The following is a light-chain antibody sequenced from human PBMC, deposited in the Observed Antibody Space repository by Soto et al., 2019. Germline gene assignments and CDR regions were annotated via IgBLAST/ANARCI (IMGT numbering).Light chain of an antibody. Sequence: DIQLTQSPSSLSASVGDRVTITCRASQSVSTYLNWYRQKPGEAPKLLIRAASSLEDGVPSRFSGGGSGTVFTLPINSLHPEDFATFYCQQSFSDPPLSFGGGTRVEVK. CDR2: AAS. J-gene: IGKJ4*01. CDR3: QQSFSDPPLS. CDR1: QSVSTY. V-gene: IGKV1-39*01.